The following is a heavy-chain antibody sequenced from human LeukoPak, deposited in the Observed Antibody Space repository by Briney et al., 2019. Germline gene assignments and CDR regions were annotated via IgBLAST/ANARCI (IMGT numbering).Heavy chain of an antibody. Sequence: PSETLSLTCTVSGGSISSYYWSWLRQPPGKGLEWIGYIYYSGSTNYNPSLKSRVTISVDTSKNQFSLKLSSVTAADTAVYYCASWSDTMDVWGKGTTVTVSS. CDR2: IYYSGST. D-gene: IGHD5-18*01. J-gene: IGHJ6*03. CDR3: ASWSDTMDV. CDR1: GGSISSYY. V-gene: IGHV4-59*08.